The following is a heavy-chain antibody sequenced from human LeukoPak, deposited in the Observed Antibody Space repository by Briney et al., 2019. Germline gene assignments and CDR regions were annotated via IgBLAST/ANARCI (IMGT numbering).Heavy chain of an antibody. J-gene: IGHJ6*02. V-gene: IGHV3-11*01. Sequence: GGSLRLSCAASGFTLSDYYMSWIRQAPGKGLEWVSYINSSGSTTYYADSVKGRFTISRDNAKNSLYLQMNSLRAEDTAVYYCARGGIAAAGVGSYHGMDVWGQGTTVTVSS. CDR1: GFTLSDYY. CDR3: ARGGIAAAGVGSYHGMDV. CDR2: INSSGSTT. D-gene: IGHD6-13*01.